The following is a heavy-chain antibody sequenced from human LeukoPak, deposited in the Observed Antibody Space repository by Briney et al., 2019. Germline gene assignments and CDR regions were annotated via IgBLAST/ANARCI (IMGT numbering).Heavy chain of an antibody. Sequence: GGSLRLSCAASGFTFSDYYMSWIRQAPGKGLEWVAVISYDGSNKYYADSVKGRFTISRDNSKNTLYLQMNSLRAEDTAVYYCAREGLEGDYYDSSGYPEGAFDIWGQGTMVTVSS. V-gene: IGHV3-30-3*01. CDR1: GFTFSDYY. CDR2: ISYDGSNK. D-gene: IGHD3-22*01. CDR3: AREGLEGDYYDSSGYPEGAFDI. J-gene: IGHJ3*02.